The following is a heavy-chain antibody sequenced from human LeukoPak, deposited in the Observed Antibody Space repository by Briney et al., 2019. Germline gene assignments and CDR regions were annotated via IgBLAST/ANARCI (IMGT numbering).Heavy chain of an antibody. Sequence: ASVRVSCKASGYTFTSYDINWVRQATGQGLEWMGWMNPNSGNTGYAQKFQGRVTMTRNTSISTAYMELSSLRSEDTAVYYCAATGYDFWSGYYGNDAFDIWGQGTMVTVSS. CDR3: AATGYDFWSGYYGNDAFDI. J-gene: IGHJ3*02. V-gene: IGHV1-8*01. D-gene: IGHD3-3*01. CDR2: MNPNSGNT. CDR1: GYTFTSYD.